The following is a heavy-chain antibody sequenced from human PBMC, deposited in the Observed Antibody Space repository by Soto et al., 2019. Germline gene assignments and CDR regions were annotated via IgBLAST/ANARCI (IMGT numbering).Heavy chain of an antibody. D-gene: IGHD5-18*01. CDR2: IIPNLGIA. Sequence: QVQLVQSGAEVKKPGSSVKVSCKASGGTFSSYTISWVRQAPGQGLEWMGRIIPNLGIANSAQKFQGRVTITADKSTSPAFMEMSRLRAEETAVYYSARDPVGTAMDFDYWGQGTLVTVSS. J-gene: IGHJ4*02. CDR3: ARDPVGTAMDFDY. V-gene: IGHV1-69*08. CDR1: GGTFSSYT.